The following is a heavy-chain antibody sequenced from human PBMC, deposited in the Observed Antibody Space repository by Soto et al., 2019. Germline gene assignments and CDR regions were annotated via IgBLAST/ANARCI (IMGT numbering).Heavy chain of an antibody. Sequence: EVEMVESGGGLGKPGGSLRLSCAASGFAFNSYAMNWVRQAPGKGLELVSAITRSGKNAYYADSVKGRFTISRDNAQNSLFLQMNSLRAEDTAIYYCARDPKADTGWPCYFDRWGQGTLVTVSS. CDR2: ITRSGKNA. J-gene: IGHJ4*02. D-gene: IGHD6-19*01. CDR1: GFAFNSYA. CDR3: ARDPKADTGWPCYFDR. V-gene: IGHV3-21*02.